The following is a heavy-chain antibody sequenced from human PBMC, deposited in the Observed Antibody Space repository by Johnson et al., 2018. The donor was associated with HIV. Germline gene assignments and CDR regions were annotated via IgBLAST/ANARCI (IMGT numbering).Heavy chain of an antibody. V-gene: IGHV3-30*02. CDR1: GFTFSSYG. D-gene: IGHD1-26*01. CDR2: IRYDGSNK. CDR3: ARVRSGRENAFDI. J-gene: IGHJ3*02. Sequence: QVQLVESGGGVVQPGRSLRLSCAASGFTFSSYGMHWVRQAPGKGLEWVAFIRYDGSNKYYADSVKGRFTISRDNSKNTLYLQMNSPRVEDTAVYYCARVRSGRENAFDIWGQGTMVTVSS.